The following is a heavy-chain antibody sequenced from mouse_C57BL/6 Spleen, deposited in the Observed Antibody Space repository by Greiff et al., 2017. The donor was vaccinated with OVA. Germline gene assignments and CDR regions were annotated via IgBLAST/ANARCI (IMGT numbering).Heavy chain of an antibody. V-gene: IGHV1-59*01. CDR2: IDPSDSYT. CDR3: ASTMVTTMDY. Sequence: VQLQQPGAELVRPGTSVKLSCKASGYTFTSYWMHWVKQRPGQGLEWIGVIDPSDSYTNYNQKFKGKATLTVDTSSSTAYMQLSSLTSEDSAVYYCASTMVTTMDYWGQGTSVTVSS. D-gene: IGHD2-2*01. CDR1: GYTFTSYW. J-gene: IGHJ4*01.